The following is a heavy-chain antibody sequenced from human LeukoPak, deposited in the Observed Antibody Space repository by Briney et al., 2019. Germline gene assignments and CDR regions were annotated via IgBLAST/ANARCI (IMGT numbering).Heavy chain of an antibody. V-gene: IGHV3-23*01. CDR3: AKDGFGEFINNWFDP. Sequence: GGSLRLSCAASGFTFSSYAMSWFRQAPGKGLEWVSAISGSGGSTYYADSVKGRFTISRDNSKNTLYLQMNSLRAEDTAVYYCAKDGFGEFINNWFDPWGQGTLVTVSS. D-gene: IGHD3-10*01. CDR2: ISGSGGST. CDR1: GFTFSSYA. J-gene: IGHJ5*02.